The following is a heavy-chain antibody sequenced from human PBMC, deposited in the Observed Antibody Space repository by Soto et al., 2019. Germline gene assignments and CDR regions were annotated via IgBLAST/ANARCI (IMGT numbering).Heavy chain of an antibody. J-gene: IGHJ4*02. CDR3: ASPLEDSSGWYPIYSFDY. CDR1: GYTFTNYY. Sequence: ASVKVSCKASGYTFTNYYMHWVRQAPGQGLEWMGIINPSGGSTSYAQKFQGRVTMTRDTSTSTVYMELSSLRSEDTAVYYCASPLEDSSGWYPIYSFDYWGQGTLVTVS. CDR2: INPSGGST. V-gene: IGHV1-46*03. D-gene: IGHD6-19*01.